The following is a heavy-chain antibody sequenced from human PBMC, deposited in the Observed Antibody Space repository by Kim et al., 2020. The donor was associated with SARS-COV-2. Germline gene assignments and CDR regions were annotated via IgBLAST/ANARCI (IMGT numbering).Heavy chain of an antibody. CDR1: GGSISSGDYY. CDR3: ARVLGYYGSGSPFDP. V-gene: IGHV4-30-4*01. CDR2: IYYSGNT. Sequence: SETLSLTCTVSGGSISSGDYYWSWIRQPPGKGLEWIGYIYYSGNTYYNPSLKSRVTISVYTSKNQFSLKLISVTAADTAVYYCARVLGYYGSGSPFDPWGQGTLVTVSS. D-gene: IGHD3-10*01. J-gene: IGHJ5*02.